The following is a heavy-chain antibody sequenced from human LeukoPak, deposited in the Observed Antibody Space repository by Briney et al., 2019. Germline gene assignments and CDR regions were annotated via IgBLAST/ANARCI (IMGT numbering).Heavy chain of an antibody. D-gene: IGHD3-3*01. J-gene: IGHJ5*02. CDR1: GYTFTGYY. CDR3: ARVSYYDFWSGYYSKKYNWFDP. V-gene: IGHV1-2*02. CDR2: INPNSGGT. Sequence: ASVKVSCKASGYTFTGYYMHWVRQAPGQGLEWMGWINPNSGGTNYAQKFQGRVTMTRDTSISTAYMKLSRLRSDDTAVYYCARVSYYDFWSGYYSKKYNWFDPWGQGTLVTVSS.